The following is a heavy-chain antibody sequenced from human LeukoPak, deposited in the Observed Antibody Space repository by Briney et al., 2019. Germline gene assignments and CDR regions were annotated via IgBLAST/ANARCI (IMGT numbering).Heavy chain of an antibody. J-gene: IGHJ4*02. CDR1: GFTFSSYS. Sequence: GGSLRPSCAASGFTFSSYSMTWVRQAPGKGPEWVANIKQDGSEEYYVDSVKGRFTISRDNAKNSLYLQMNSLRAEDTAIYYCARDKIEGPSNFDNWGQGTLVIVSS. V-gene: IGHV3-7*03. CDR3: ARDKIEGPSNFDN. CDR2: IKQDGSEE. D-gene: IGHD2/OR15-2a*01.